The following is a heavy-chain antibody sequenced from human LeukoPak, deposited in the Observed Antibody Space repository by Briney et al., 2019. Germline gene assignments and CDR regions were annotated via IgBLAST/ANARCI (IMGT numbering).Heavy chain of an antibody. Sequence: ASVKVSCKASGGTFSRYAINWVRQAPGQGLEWMGGIIPIFGTANYAQKFQGRVTITADESTSTAYMELSSLRSEDTAVYYCARGAQRFLEWDNWFDPWGQGTLVTVSS. D-gene: IGHD3-3*01. CDR3: ARGAQRFLEWDNWFDP. V-gene: IGHV1-69*13. J-gene: IGHJ5*02. CDR2: IIPIFGTA. CDR1: GGTFSRYA.